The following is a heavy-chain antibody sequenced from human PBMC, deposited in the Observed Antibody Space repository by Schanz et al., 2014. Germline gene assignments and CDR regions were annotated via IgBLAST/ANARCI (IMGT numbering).Heavy chain of an antibody. D-gene: IGHD3-10*01. CDR3: AKDFFIGVARGVIISHDAIDI. V-gene: IGHV3-33*06. CDR2: ISYDGSSK. J-gene: IGHJ3*02. Sequence: QVQLVESGGGVVQPGRSLRLSCAASGFTFRSYGMHWVRQAPGKGLEWVALISYDGSSKNHADSVQGRFTISRDNSKNALYLQMDSLRAEDTAVYYCAKDFFIGVARGVIISHDAIDIGGQGTKVTVSS. CDR1: GFTFRSYG.